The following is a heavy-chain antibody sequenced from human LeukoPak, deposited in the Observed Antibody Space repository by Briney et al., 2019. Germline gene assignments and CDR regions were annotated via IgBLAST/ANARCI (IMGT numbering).Heavy chain of an antibody. D-gene: IGHD3-10*01. CDR2: ISGSGGST. CDR3: AKDAVLQKSY. Sequence: PGGSLRLSCAASGFTFDDYGMSWVRQAPGKGLEWVSAISGSGGSTYYADSVKGRFTISRDNSKNTLYLQMNSLRAEDTAVYYCAKDAVLQKSYWGQGTLVTVSS. V-gene: IGHV3-23*01. CDR1: GFTFDDYG. J-gene: IGHJ4*02.